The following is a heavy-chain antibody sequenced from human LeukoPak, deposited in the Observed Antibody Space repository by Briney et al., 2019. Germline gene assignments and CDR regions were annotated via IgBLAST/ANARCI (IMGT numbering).Heavy chain of an antibody. CDR2: ISGSGGST. Sequence: GSLRLSWAASGFTFSSYAMSWVRQAPGKGLEWVSAISGSGGSTYYADSVKGRFTISRDNSKNTLYLQMNSLRAEDTAVYYCATSSRASSGYSSLWGQGTLVTVSS. CDR3: ATSSRASSGYSSL. J-gene: IGHJ4*02. D-gene: IGHD3-22*01. CDR1: GFTFSSYA. V-gene: IGHV3-23*01.